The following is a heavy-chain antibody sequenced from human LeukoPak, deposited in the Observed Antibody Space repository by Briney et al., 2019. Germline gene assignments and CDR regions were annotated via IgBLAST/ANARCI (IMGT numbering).Heavy chain of an antibody. V-gene: IGHV3-30*02. CDR1: GFTFSSYG. D-gene: IGHD3-10*01. Sequence: GGSLRLSCAASGFTFSSYGMHWVRQAPGKGLEWVAFIRYDGSNKYYADPVKGRFTISRDNSKNTLYLQMNSLRAEDTAVYYCARDFNPGSAPYGSGSYLDYWGQGTLVTVSS. CDR3: ARDFNPGSAPYGSGSYLDY. J-gene: IGHJ4*02. CDR2: IRYDGSNK.